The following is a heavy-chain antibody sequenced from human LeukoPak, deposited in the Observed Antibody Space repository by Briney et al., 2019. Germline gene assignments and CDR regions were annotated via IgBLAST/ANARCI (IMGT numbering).Heavy chain of an antibody. J-gene: IGHJ4*02. CDR2: INYSGST. Sequence: SETLSPTCAVYGGSFSGYYWSWIRQPPGKGLEWIGSINYSGSTFYNPSLKSRVTISVDTSKNQFSLILSSVTAADTAVYFCARARLSIVRGITNFDYWGQGTVVTVSS. V-gene: IGHV4-34*01. D-gene: IGHD3-10*01. CDR1: GGSFSGYY. CDR3: ARARLSIVRGITNFDY.